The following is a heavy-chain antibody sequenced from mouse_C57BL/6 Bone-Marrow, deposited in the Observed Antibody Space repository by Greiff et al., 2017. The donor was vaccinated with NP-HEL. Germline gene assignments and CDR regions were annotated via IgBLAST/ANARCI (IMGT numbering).Heavy chain of an antibody. CDR3: SRDLYDGFAY. V-gene: IGHV1-7*01. D-gene: IGHD2-12*01. CDR1: GYTFTSYW. CDR2: INPSSGYN. Sequence: VMLVESGAELAKPGASVKLSCKASGYTFTSYWMHWVKQRPGPGLEWIGYINPSSGYNKYNQKFKDKDTLTADKSSSTAYMPLSSPTYEDSAFYYCSRDLYDGFAYWGQGTLVTVSA. J-gene: IGHJ3*01.